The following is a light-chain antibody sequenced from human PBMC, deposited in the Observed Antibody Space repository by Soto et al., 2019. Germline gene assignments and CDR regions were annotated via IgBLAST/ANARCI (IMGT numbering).Light chain of an antibody. CDR3: QQYGNSPPIFT. V-gene: IGKV3-20*01. CDR1: QSVSSSY. Sequence: EIVLTQSPGTLSLSPGERATLSCRASQSVSSSYLAWYQQKPGQAPRLLIYGASSRATGIPDRFSGSGSGTDFTLTISRLEPEYFAVYYCQQYGNSPPIFTVGPGTKVDIK. CDR2: GAS. J-gene: IGKJ3*01.